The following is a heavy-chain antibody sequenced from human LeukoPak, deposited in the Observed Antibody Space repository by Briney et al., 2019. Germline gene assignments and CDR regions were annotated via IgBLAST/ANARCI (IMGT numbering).Heavy chain of an antibody. CDR1: GFTFSSYA. CDR3: ARDRVGVVSYYYYGMDV. Sequence: GGSLRLSCAASGFTFSSYAIHWVRQAPGKGLEWVAVVSYDGSNKYYADSVKGRFTISRDNSKNTLYLQMNSLRAEDTAVYYCARDRVGVVSYYYYGMDVWGQGTTVTVSS. J-gene: IGHJ6*02. V-gene: IGHV3-30-3*01. CDR2: VSYDGSNK. D-gene: IGHD3-3*01.